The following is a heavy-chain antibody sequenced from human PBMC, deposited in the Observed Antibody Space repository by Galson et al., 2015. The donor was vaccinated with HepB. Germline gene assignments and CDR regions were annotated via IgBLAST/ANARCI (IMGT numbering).Heavy chain of an antibody. J-gene: IGHJ4*02. CDR1: GYTFTGYY. CDR2: ISAYNGNT. V-gene: IGHV1-18*04. CDR3: ARGYYYDSSGYPDY. D-gene: IGHD3-22*01. Sequence: SVKVSCKASGYTFTGYYMHWVRQAPGQGLEWMGWISAYNGNTNYAQKLQGRVTMTTDTSTSTAYMELRSLRSDDTAVYYCARGYYYDSSGYPDYWGQGTLVTVSS.